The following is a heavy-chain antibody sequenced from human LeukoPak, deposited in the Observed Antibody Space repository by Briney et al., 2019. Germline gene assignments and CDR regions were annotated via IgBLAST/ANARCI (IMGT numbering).Heavy chain of an antibody. CDR1: GYTFTNYA. Sequence: GASVKVSCKTSGYTFTNYAIHWVRQAPGQRFEWMGWINAANGHTKYSQEFQGRITITRDTSATTAYMELSNLRSEDMALYYCARGRGPPNTNRDFYYYYYMDVWGKGTTVTVSS. D-gene: IGHD3-10*01. CDR2: INAANGHT. CDR3: ARGRGPPNTNRDFYYYYYMDV. J-gene: IGHJ6*03. V-gene: IGHV1-3*03.